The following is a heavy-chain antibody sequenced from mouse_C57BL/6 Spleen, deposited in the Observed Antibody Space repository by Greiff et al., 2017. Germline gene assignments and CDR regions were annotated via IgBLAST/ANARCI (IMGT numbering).Heavy chain of an antibody. CDR2: ISGGGGNT. Sequence: EVNLVESGGGLVKPGGSLKLSCAASGFTFSSYTMSWVRQTPEKRLEWVATISGGGGNTYYPDSVKGRFTISRDNAKNTLYLQMSSLRSEDTALYYCARHLQGNFDYWGQGTTLTVSS. CDR3: ARHLQGNFDY. CDR1: GFTFSSYT. J-gene: IGHJ2*01. V-gene: IGHV5-9*01.